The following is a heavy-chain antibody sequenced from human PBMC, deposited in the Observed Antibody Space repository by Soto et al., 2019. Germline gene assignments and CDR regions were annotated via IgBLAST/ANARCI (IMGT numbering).Heavy chain of an antibody. V-gene: IGHV1-69*05. J-gene: IGHJ3*02. Sequence: VKVAFKASGGIISSSAISWVRPAPRPGLYWMAGDIPISGIGNYEQKCQGGVTLTRDETTSTAYMELSSLRSEYTAVYYCAREGLHSDGLNAFDIWGQGTMVTVSS. D-gene: IGHD5-18*01. CDR2: DIPISGIG. CDR3: AREGLHSDGLNAFDI. CDR1: GGIISSSA.